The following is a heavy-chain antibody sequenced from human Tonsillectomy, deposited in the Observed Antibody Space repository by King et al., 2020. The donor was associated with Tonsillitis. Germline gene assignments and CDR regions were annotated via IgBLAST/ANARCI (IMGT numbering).Heavy chain of an antibody. CDR1: GGSIRSNSYY. CDR3: ARDRDYGNFDY. J-gene: IGHJ4*02. CDR2: IYYSGST. Sequence: QLQESGPGLVKPSETLSLTCTVSGGSIRSNSYYWGCIRQPPGKGRELIGNIYYSGSTYYSPSLKSRVTISIDTSTNQVSLKLSSVTAADTAVYYCARDRDYGNFDYWGQGTLVTVSS. V-gene: IGHV4-39*01. D-gene: IGHD4-17*01.